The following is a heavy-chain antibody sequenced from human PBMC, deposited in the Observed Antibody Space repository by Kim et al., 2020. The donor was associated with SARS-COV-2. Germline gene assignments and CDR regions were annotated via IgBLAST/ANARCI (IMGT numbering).Heavy chain of an antibody. CDR2: ISYSGTT. D-gene: IGHD3-10*01. Sequence: SETLSLTCTVSGGSISSSSYYWGISSSTYYWGWIRQPPGKGLEWIGSISYSGTTYYNPSLKSRVTISVDTSKNQFSLRLSSVTAADTAVYYCARDGKYDYGGLEYWGQGTLVTVSS. J-gene: IGHJ4*02. CDR3: ARDGKYDYGGLEY. CDR1: GGSISSSSYYWGISSSTYY. V-gene: IGHV4-39*07.